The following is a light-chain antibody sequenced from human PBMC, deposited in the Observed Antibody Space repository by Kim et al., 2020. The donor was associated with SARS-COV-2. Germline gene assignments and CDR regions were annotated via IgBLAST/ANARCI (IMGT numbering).Light chain of an antibody. CDR2: DAS. CDR1: QGISSA. V-gene: IGKV1D-13*01. Sequence: ASVGDRVPITCRASQGISSALAWYQQKPGKGPKLLIYDASSLESGVPSRFSGSGSGTDFTLTISSLQPEDFATYYCQQFNNYPVTFGQGTRLEIK. CDR3: QQFNNYPVT. J-gene: IGKJ5*01.